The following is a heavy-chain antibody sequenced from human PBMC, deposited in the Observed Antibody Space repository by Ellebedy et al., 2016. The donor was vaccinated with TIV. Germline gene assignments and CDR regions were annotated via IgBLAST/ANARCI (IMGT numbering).Heavy chain of an antibody. CDR3: ARHLMGYCTNGVCYDVSGWFNP. D-gene: IGHD2-8*01. Sequence: GSLRLSXTVSGGSISSSSYYWGWIRQPPGKGLEWIGSIYYSGSTYYNPSLKSRVTISVDTSKNQFSLKLSSVTAADTAVYYCARHLMGYCTNGVCYDVSGWFNPWGQGTLVTVSS. CDR2: IYYSGST. J-gene: IGHJ5*02. CDR1: GGSISSSSYY. V-gene: IGHV4-39*01.